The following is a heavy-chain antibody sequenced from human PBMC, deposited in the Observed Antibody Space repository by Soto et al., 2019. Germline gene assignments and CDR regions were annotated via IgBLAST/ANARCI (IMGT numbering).Heavy chain of an antibody. V-gene: IGHV3-23*01. J-gene: IGHJ4*02. CDR2: LSDSGGSI. CDR1: GFTFGRHA. D-gene: IGHD6-13*01. CDR3: AKVSSSWYAGFFDL. Sequence: GGSLRLSCTASGFTFGRHAMTWVRQAPGKGLEWVSGLSDSGGSIYYADSVKGRFTISRDNSMNTLYLQMNTLRAEDTAIYYCAKVSSSWYAGFFDLWGQGT.